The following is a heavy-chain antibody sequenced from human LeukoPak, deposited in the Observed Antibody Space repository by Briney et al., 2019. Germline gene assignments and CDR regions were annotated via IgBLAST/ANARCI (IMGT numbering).Heavy chain of an antibody. CDR2: ISGTGTTI. CDR3: ARGGLGSWTFDS. Sequence: GRSLRLFCAASGFIFSSYGMNWVRQAPGKGLEWVSYISGTGTTIYYADSVKGRFTISRDNAKYSLHLQMDSLRADDTAVYSCARGGLGSWTFDSWGQGTLVTVSS. D-gene: IGHD3-10*01. V-gene: IGHV3-48*04. CDR1: GFIFSSYG. J-gene: IGHJ5*01.